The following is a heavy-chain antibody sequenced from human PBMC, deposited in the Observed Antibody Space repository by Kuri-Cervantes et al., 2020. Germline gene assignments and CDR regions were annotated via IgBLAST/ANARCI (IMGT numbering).Heavy chain of an antibody. CDR3: ARGKRIVVVPAASRGSYYYYMDV. J-gene: IGHJ6*03. CDR1: GFTFSSYA. D-gene: IGHD2-2*01. CDR2: ISGSGGST. V-gene: IGHV3-23*01. Sequence: GESLKISCAASGFTFSSYAMSWVRQAPGKGLEWVSAISGSGGSTYYADSVKGRFTISRDNSKDTLYLQMNSLRAEDTAVYYCARGKRIVVVPAASRGSYYYYMDVWGKGTTVTVSS.